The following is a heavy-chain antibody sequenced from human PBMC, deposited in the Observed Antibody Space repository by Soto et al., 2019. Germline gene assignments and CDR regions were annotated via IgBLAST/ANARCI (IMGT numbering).Heavy chain of an antibody. J-gene: IGHJ4*02. V-gene: IGHV3-48*01. CDR3: TRASSYAFDY. Sequence: EVQLVESGGGLVRSGESLRLSCVASGFTFSAYSMNWVRQTPGGGLEWIAHIAGGGVPTYYAASVKGRFTISRDKGKNSLYLQMNTLKGEDSVIYYCTRASSYAFDYWGQGALVTVSS. CDR1: GFTFSAYS. CDR2: IAGGGVPT. D-gene: IGHD2-2*01.